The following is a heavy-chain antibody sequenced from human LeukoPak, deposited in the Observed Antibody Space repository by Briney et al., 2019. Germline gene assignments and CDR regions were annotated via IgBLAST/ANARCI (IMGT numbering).Heavy chain of an antibody. CDR1: GGSISSYY. D-gene: IGHD5-12*01. CDR3: ARVPRAIDY. J-gene: IGHJ4*02. V-gene: IGHV4-59*12. CDR2: IYYSGST. Sequence: SETLSLTCTASGGSISSYYWSWIRQPPGKGLECIGYIYYSGSTNYNPSLKSRVTISVDTSKNQFSLKLSSVTAADTAVYYCARVPRAIDYWGQGTLVTVSS.